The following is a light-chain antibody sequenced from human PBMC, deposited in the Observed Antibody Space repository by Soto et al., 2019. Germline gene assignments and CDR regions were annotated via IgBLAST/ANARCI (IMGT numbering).Light chain of an antibody. CDR2: AAS. CDR1: QSVSSSY. CDR3: QHYGSSSWT. Sequence: EIVLTQSPGTLSSSPGERATLSCRASQSVSSSYLAWYRQKPGQAPRLLIYAASSRATGIPDRFSGSGSGTDVTLTISRLEPEDFAVYYCQHYGSSSWTFGQRTKVEFK. V-gene: IGKV3-20*01. J-gene: IGKJ1*01.